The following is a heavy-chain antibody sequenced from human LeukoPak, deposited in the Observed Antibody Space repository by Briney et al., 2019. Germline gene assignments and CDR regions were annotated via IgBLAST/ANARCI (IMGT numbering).Heavy chain of an antibody. D-gene: IGHD2-2*01. V-gene: IGHV4-34*01. J-gene: IGHJ4*02. CDR2: INHSGSN. CDR3: GRDCCSSTSWPFDH. CDR1: VGFFSLYY. Sequence: PSETLSLTSAVYVGFFSLYYWSWVRQPPRKGLEWIGEINHSGSNNYNPSLKSQVTISVETSKTQFSLRLSSVAAADTAVYYCGRDCCSSTSWPFDHWGQGTLVTVSS.